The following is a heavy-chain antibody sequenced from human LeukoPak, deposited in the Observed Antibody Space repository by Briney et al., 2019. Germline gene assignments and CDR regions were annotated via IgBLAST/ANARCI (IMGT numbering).Heavy chain of an antibody. CDR1: GFTVSSNY. CDR2: IYSGGST. V-gene: IGHV3-66*01. Sequence: GGSLRFSCAASGFTVSSNYRSWVRQAPGKGLEWVSVIYSGGSTYYADSVKGRFTISRDNSKNTLYLQMNSLRAEDTAVYYCARVKQLIDYWGQGTLVTVSS. D-gene: IGHD6-6*01. CDR3: ARVKQLIDY. J-gene: IGHJ4*02.